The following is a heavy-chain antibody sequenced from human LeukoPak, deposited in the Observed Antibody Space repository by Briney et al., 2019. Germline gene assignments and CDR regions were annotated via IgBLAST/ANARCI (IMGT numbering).Heavy chain of an antibody. V-gene: IGHV1-69*05. J-gene: IGHJ4*02. Sequence: SVKVSCKAPGGTFSSYAISWVRQAPGQGLEWMGRIIPIFGTANYAQKFQGRVTITTDESTSTAYMELSSLRSEDTAVYYCARSPGYDSSGYFPYYFDYWGQGTLVTVSS. D-gene: IGHD3-22*01. CDR3: ARSPGYDSSGYFPYYFDY. CDR1: GGTFSSYA. CDR2: IIPIFGTA.